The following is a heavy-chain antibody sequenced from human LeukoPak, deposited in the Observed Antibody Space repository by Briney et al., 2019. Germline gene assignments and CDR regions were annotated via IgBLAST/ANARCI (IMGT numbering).Heavy chain of an antibody. Sequence: PGGSLRLSCAASGFTVSSNYVSWVRQAPGKGLEWVSVIYSGGSTYYADSVKGRFTISRDNSKNTLYLQMNSLRAEDTAVYYCAGRSGSYYGYYYYYGMDVWGQGTTVTVSS. J-gene: IGHJ6*02. V-gene: IGHV3-53*01. D-gene: IGHD1-26*01. CDR3: AGRSGSYYGYYYYYGMDV. CDR2: IYSGGST. CDR1: GFTVSSNY.